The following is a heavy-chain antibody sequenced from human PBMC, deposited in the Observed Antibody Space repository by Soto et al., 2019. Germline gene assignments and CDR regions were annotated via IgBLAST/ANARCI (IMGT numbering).Heavy chain of an antibody. Sequence: QVQLVQSGAEVKKPGSSVKVSCKASGGTFSTYGINWVRQAPGQGLEWMGGIIPIFDTTNYAQKFQGKFTIAADESTSTVYMELSSLRSEDTAVYYCARDEAAAATSGMAVWGQGTTVTVSS. CDR2: IIPIFDTT. V-gene: IGHV1-69*01. J-gene: IGHJ6*02. CDR1: GGTFSTYG. D-gene: IGHD6-13*01. CDR3: ARDEAAAATSGMAV.